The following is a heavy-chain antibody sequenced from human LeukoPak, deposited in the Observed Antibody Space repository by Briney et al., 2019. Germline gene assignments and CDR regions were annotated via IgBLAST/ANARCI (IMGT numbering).Heavy chain of an antibody. CDR3: ARVFGDYYDSSGYFDY. D-gene: IGHD3-22*01. J-gene: IGHJ4*02. CDR1: GGSISSSSYY. V-gene: IGHV4-39*07. Sequence: SETLSLTCTVSGGSISSSSYYWGWIREPPGKGLEWIGCIYYSGSTYYNPSLKSRVTISVDTSKNQFSLTLSSVTAADTAVYYCARVFGDYYDSSGYFDYWGQGTLVTVSS. CDR2: IYYSGST.